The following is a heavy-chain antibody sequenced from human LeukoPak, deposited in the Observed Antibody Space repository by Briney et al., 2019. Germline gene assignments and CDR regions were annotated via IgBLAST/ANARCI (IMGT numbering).Heavy chain of an antibody. CDR1: GFTFSNYW. V-gene: IGHV3-7*03. CDR3: ARRNAMDV. CDR2: INRDGSER. Sequence: PGGSLRLSCAASGFTFSNYWMTWVRQAPGKGLEWVANINRDGSERYYVDSVKGRFTISRDDAKSSLYLQVNSLRAEDTAVYYCARRNAMDVWGQGTTVIVSS. J-gene: IGHJ6*02.